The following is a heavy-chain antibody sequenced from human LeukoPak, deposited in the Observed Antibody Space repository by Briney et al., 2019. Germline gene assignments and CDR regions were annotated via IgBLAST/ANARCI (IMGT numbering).Heavy chain of an antibody. Sequence: GGSLRLSCAASGFTLASYGMSWVRQAPGKGLEWVSVVSGSGDSTYYADSVKGRFTISRDNSKNTLYLQMNSLGVEDTAVYYCAKEETGYYYNGFDYWGQGTLVTVSS. D-gene: IGHD3-22*01. CDR2: VSGSGDST. J-gene: IGHJ4*02. V-gene: IGHV3-23*01. CDR3: AKEETGYYYNGFDY. CDR1: GFTLASYG.